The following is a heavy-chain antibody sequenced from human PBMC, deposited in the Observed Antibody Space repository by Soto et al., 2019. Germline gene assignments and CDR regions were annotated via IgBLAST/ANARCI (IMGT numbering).Heavy chain of an antibody. CDR2: INSDGSIT. J-gene: IGHJ6*02. CDR1: VCTFSSYW. V-gene: IGHV3-74*01. Sequence: PVGSLRRSCASSVCTFSSYWMHCVRQTPGKWPVWVSRINSDGSITNYADSVKGRFIISRDNAKNTLYLQMNSLRDEDTAVYYCARDLSDYHGMDVRGQGTTVPV. CDR3: ARDLSDYHGMDV.